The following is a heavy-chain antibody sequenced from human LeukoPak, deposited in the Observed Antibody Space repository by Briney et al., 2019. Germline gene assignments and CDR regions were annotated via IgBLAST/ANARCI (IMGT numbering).Heavy chain of an antibody. D-gene: IGHD5-12*01. J-gene: IGHJ4*02. CDR3: ASGSGYELYNFDY. V-gene: IGHV1-69*05. CDR1: GGTFSSYA. Sequence: PWASVKVSCKASGGTFSSYAISWVRQAPGQGLEWMGGIIPIFGTANYAQKFQGRVTITTDESTSTAYMELSSLRSEDTAAYYCASGSGYELYNFDYWGQGTLVTVSS. CDR2: IIPIFGTA.